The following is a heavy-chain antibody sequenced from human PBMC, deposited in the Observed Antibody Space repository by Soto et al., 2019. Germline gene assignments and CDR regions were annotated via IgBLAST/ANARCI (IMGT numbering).Heavy chain of an antibody. V-gene: IGHV4-39*01. J-gene: IGHJ4*02. Sequence: SGTLSVSSTPSTESSSSTNSYTRSIPEPPGKGLQWIGSSSYHGVTFYNPSLEGRVVISFDTSKKQSSLQVTSLTAADTPVYFCARHRLEVVWRGFGFWGQGSPVTGS. CDR1: TESSSSTNSY. CDR3: ARHRLEVVWRGFGF. D-gene: IGHD3-10*01. CDR2: SSYHGVT.